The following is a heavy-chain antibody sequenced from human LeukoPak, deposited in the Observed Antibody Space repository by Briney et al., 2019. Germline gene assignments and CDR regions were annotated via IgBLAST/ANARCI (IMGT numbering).Heavy chain of an antibody. D-gene: IGHD3-9*01. CDR3: AKDLYDILTGYCFDY. CDR1: RFTFSSYG. Sequence: GGSLRLSCAASRFTFSSYGMHWVRQAPGKGLEWVAVISYDGSNKYYADSVKGRFTISRDNSKNTLYLQTNSLRAEDTAVYYCAKDLYDILTGYCFDYWGQGTLVTVSS. V-gene: IGHV3-30*18. CDR2: ISYDGSNK. J-gene: IGHJ4*02.